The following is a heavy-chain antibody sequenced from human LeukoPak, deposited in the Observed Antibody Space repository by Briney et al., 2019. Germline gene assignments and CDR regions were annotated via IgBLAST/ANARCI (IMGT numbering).Heavy chain of an antibody. Sequence: ASVKVSFKASGYTFTVYYMHWGRQAPGQGGEGMGGINPNSGGTNYAQKFQGRGTMTRDTANSRAYMELRRMREEERAVYYRASLELWFGELLSPSWGQGTLVTVSS. CDR2: INPNSGGT. CDR3: ASLELWFGELLSPS. V-gene: IGHV1-2*02. CDR1: GYTFTVYY. D-gene: IGHD3-10*01. J-gene: IGHJ5*02.